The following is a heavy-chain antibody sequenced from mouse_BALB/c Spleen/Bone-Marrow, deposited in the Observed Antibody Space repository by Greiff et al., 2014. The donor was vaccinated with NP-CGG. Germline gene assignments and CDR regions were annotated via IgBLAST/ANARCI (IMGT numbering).Heavy chain of an antibody. CDR1: GFTFSSFG. D-gene: IGHD1-1*01. CDR3: ARLRRYYGYFDY. J-gene: IGHJ2*01. Sequence: VQLKESGGGLVQPGGSRKLSCAASGFTFSSFGMHWVRQAPEKGLEWVAYISSGSSNIYYADTVKGRFTISRDNPKNTLFLQMTSLRSEDTAMYYCARLRRYYGYFDYWGQGTTLTVSS. CDR2: ISSGSSNI. V-gene: IGHV5-17*02.